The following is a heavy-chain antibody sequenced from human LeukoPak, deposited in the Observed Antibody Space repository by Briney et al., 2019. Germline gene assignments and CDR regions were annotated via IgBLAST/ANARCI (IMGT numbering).Heavy chain of an antibody. V-gene: IGHV3-7*01. CDR3: AREAGTGDY. D-gene: IGHD6-19*01. Sequence: QTGGSLRLSCAASGFTFSNYWMSWVRQAPGKGLEWVANIEQDGSEKYYVDSVKGRFTISRDNAKNSLYLQMNSLRAEDTAVYYCAREAGTGDYWGQGTLVTVSS. CDR1: GFTFSNYW. CDR2: IEQDGSEK. J-gene: IGHJ4*02.